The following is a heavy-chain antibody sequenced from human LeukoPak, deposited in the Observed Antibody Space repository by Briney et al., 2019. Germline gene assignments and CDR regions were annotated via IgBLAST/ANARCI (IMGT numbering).Heavy chain of an antibody. CDR2: ISAYNGNT. J-gene: IGHJ4*02. CDR3: ARDRAYYSGSPRVDY. D-gene: IGHD3-10*01. CDR1: GYTFTSYD. Sequence: GASVKVSCKASGYTFTSYDINWVRQDPGQGLEWMGWISAYNGNTNYAQKLQGRVTMTTDTSTSTAYMELRSLRSDDTAVYYCARDRAYYSGSPRVDYWGQGTLVTVSS. V-gene: IGHV1-18*01.